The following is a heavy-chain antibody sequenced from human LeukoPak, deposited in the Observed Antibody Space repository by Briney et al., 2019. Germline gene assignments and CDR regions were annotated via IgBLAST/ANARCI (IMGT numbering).Heavy chain of an antibody. CDR2: INPNSGGT. D-gene: IGHD6-19*01. Sequence: ASVKVSCKASGYTFTGYYMHWVRQAPGQGLEWMGRINPNSGGTNYAQKFQGRVTMTRDTSISTAYMELSRLRSDDTAVYYCARDVAVADSVLSDYWGQGTLVTVSS. CDR3: ARDVAVADSVLSDY. V-gene: IGHV1-2*06. CDR1: GYTFTGYY. J-gene: IGHJ4*02.